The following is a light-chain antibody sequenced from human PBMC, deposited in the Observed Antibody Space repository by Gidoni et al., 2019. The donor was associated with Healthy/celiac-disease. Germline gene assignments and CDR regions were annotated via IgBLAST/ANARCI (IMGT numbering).Light chain of an antibody. CDR1: QSISSY. J-gene: IGKJ2*01. CDR3: QQSYSTPGT. CDR2: AAS. Sequence: DIQMTQSPSSLSASVGDRVTITCRASQSISSYLNWYQQKPGKAPKLLIYAASSLQSGVPSRFSGSGSGTDFTLTISSLQPEDFATYYCQQSYSTPGTFGHGTKLEI. V-gene: IGKV1-39*01.